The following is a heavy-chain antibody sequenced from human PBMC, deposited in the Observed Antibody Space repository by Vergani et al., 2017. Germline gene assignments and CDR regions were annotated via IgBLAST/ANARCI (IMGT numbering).Heavy chain of an antibody. CDR2: ISAHHGNT. D-gene: IGHD3-10*01. CDR1: GYTFTNYG. CDR3: ARDSGLDYYYYGLDV. V-gene: IGHV1-18*04. Sequence: QLQLVQSGAEVKKPGASVKVSCKASGYTFTNYGISWVRQSPGQGLEWMGWISAHHGNTNYAQKLQGRVTMTTDTSTSTAYMELRSLRSDDTAVYYCARDSGLDYYYYGLDVWGPGITVTVSS. J-gene: IGHJ6*02.